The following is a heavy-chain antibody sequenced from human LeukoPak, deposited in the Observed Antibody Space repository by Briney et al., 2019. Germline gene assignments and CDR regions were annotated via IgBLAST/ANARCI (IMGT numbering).Heavy chain of an antibody. V-gene: IGHV3-48*04. Sequence: QSGGSLRLSCAASGFTFSSYGMHWIRQAPGKGLEWVSYISSSGSTIYYADSVKGRFTISRDNAKNSLYLQMNSLRAEDTAVYYCARDLDPADSYYGMDVWGQGTTVTVSS. CDR1: GFTFSSYG. CDR3: ARDLDPADSYYGMDV. J-gene: IGHJ6*02. CDR2: ISSSGSTI.